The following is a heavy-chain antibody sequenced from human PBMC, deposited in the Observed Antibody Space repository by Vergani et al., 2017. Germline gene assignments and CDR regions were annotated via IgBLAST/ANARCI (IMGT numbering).Heavy chain of an antibody. CDR1: GGSISSGGYS. CDR3: ARVGYGDYYGMDV. D-gene: IGHD4-17*01. Sequence: QLQLQESGSGLVKPSQTLSLTCAVSGGSISSGGYSWSWIRQPPGKGLEWIGYIHHSGSSYYNPSLKSRVTISVDTSKNQFSLKLSSVTAADTAVYYCARVGYGDYYGMDVWGQGTTVTVSS. CDR2: IHHSGSS. J-gene: IGHJ6*02. V-gene: IGHV4-30-2*01.